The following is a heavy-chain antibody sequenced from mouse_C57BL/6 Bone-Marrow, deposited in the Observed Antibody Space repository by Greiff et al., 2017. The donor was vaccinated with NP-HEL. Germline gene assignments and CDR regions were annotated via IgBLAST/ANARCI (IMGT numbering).Heavy chain of an antibody. CDR1: GYTFTSYG. J-gene: IGHJ4*01. CDR3: ARFGNSFFYAMDY. D-gene: IGHD2-1*01. V-gene: IGHV1-81*01. Sequence: VQRVESGAELARPGASVKLSCKASGYTFTSYGISWVKQRTGQGLEWIGEIYPRSGNTYYNEKFKGKATLTADKSSSTAYMELRSLTSEDSAVYFCARFGNSFFYAMDYWGQGTSVTVSS. CDR2: IYPRSGNT.